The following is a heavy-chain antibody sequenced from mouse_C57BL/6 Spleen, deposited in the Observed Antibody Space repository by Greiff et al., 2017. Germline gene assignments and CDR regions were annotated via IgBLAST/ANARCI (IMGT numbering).Heavy chain of an antibody. CDR2: IHPASGST. D-gene: IGHD1-1*01. J-gene: IGHJ1*03. V-gene: IGHV1-64*01. CDR3: ARSGYYGSSYGYFDV. CDR1: GYTFTSYW. Sequence: QVQLQQPGAELVKPGASVKLSCKASGYTFTSYWMHWVKQRPGQGLEWIGMIHPASGSTNYNEKFKSKATLTVAKSSSTAYMQLSSLTTEDSAVYYCARSGYYGSSYGYFDVWGTGTTVTVSS.